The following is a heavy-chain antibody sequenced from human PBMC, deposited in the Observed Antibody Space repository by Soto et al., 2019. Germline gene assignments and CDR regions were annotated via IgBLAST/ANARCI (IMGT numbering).Heavy chain of an antibody. Sequence: ITLKESGPTLLKPTQTLTLTCTFSGFSLNTRGVAVGWIRQPPGKALEWLALIYWDDNDRYSPSLKSRLTITKDTSKNQVVLTMTNMDPVDTATYYCALSGPYGWDFDYWGQGTLVTVSS. CDR2: IYWDDND. CDR3: ALSGPYGWDFDY. J-gene: IGHJ4*02. D-gene: IGHD3-10*01. CDR1: GFSLNTRGVA. V-gene: IGHV2-5*02.